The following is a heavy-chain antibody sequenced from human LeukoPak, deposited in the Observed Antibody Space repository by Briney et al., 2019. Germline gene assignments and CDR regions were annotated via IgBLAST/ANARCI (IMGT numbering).Heavy chain of an antibody. V-gene: IGHV3-30-3*01. CDR1: GFTFSSYA. J-gene: IGHJ4*02. CDR2: ISYDGSNK. CDR3: AKEPLPYYYDSSGYGIGY. Sequence: GGSLRLSCAASGFTFSSYAVHWVRQAPGKGLEWVADISYDGSNKYYADSVKGRFTISRDNSKNTLYLQMNSLRPEDTAVYYCAKEPLPYYYDSSGYGIGYWGQGTLVTVSS. D-gene: IGHD3-22*01.